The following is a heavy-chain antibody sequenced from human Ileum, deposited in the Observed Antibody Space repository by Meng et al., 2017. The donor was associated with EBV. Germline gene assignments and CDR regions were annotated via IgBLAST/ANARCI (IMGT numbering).Heavy chain of an antibody. CDR2: IYHSGSN. J-gene: IGHJ4*02. Sequence: GTDQGTPPGNCSFPSAGYGCTVSSINWWSWVRETRGKELECIGQIYHSGSNNYNPSLKSRVTMSVDKSKDQFSLNLSSVTDADTAVYYCARVGQWLPIDYWGQGTLVTVSS. CDR3: ARVGQWLPIDY. D-gene: IGHD6-19*01. V-gene: IGHV4-4*03. CDR1: GCTVSSINW.